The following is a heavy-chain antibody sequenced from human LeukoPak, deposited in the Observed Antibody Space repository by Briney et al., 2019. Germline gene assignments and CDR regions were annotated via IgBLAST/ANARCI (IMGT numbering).Heavy chain of an antibody. J-gene: IGHJ4*02. Sequence: ASVKVSCKASGNTFTSYYMHWVRQAPGQGPEWMAIITPGGGSTRYAQKFLGRVTVTRDTSTSAVYMELSSLRSEDTAVYYCARDVYDSGSGGRGIDYWGQGTLVTVSS. CDR2: ITPGGGST. D-gene: IGHD3-10*01. CDR3: ARDVYDSGSGGRGIDY. V-gene: IGHV1-46*01. CDR1: GNTFTSYY.